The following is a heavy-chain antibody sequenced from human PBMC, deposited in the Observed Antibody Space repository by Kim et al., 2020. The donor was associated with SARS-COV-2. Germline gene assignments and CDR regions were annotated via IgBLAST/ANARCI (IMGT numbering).Heavy chain of an antibody. CDR3: ARLRVNWNGPYYFDY. CDR2: IYHSGST. J-gene: IGHJ4*02. D-gene: IGHD1-1*01. Sequence: SETLSLTCAVSGGSISSSNWWSWVRQPPGKGLEWIGEIYHSGSTNYNPSLKSRVTISVDKSKNQFSLKLSSVTAADTAVYYCARLRVNWNGPYYFDYWGQGTLVTVSS. CDR1: GGSISSSNW. V-gene: IGHV4-4*02.